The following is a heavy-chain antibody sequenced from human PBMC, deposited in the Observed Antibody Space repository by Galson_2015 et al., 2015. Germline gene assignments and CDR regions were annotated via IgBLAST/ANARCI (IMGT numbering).Heavy chain of an antibody. CDR2: ISAYNGNT. Sequence: SVKVSCKASGYTFTSYGISWVRQAPGQGLEWMGWISAYNGNTNYAQKLQGRVTMTTDTSTSTAYMELRSLRSDDTAVYYCARDVEYYGSGSYDYWGQGTLVTVSS. D-gene: IGHD3-10*01. V-gene: IGHV1-18*04. CDR3: ARDVEYYGSGSYDY. J-gene: IGHJ4*02. CDR1: GYTFTSYG.